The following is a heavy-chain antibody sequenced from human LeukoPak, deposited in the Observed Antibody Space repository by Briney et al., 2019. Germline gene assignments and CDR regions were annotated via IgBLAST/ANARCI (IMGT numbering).Heavy chain of an antibody. D-gene: IGHD5-24*01. CDR3: AKDPWLDRGDAFDI. Sequence: GGSLTLSCAASGFTFSSYAMSWVRQAPGKGLEWVSGISSGGDSRYYADSVRGRFTISRDNAKNTLYLQMNSLRAEDTAVYYCAKDPWLDRGDAFDIWGQGTMVTVSS. CDR2: ISSGGDSR. J-gene: IGHJ3*02. V-gene: IGHV3-23*01. CDR1: GFTFSSYA.